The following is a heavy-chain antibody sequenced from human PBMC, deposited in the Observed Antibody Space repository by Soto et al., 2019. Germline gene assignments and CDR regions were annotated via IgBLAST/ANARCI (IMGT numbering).Heavy chain of an antibody. CDR2: ISSSSSTI. CDR3: ARDHYGSGNYYFDY. J-gene: IGHJ4*02. Sequence: GGSLRLSCAASGFTFSSYSMNWVRQAPGKGLEWVSYISSSSSTIYYADSVKGRFTISRDNAKNSLYLHMNSLRAEDTAVYYCARDHYGSGNYYFDYWGQGTLVTVSS. CDR1: GFTFSSYS. D-gene: IGHD3-10*01. V-gene: IGHV3-48*01.